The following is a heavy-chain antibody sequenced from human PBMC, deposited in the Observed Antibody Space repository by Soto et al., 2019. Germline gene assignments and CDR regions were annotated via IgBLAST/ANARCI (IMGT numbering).Heavy chain of an antibody. V-gene: IGHV1-8*01. CDR1: GCTFTSYD. J-gene: IGHJ6*02. CDR2: MNPNSGNT. Sequence: AXGKVSCMASGCTFTSYDIKWVGQSTGQGLEWMGWMNPNSGNTGYAQKFQGRVTMTRSTSISTAYMELSSLRSEDTAVYYCARRVTDFWSGYLRGGMDVWGQGTTVTVSS. CDR3: ARRVTDFWSGYLRGGMDV. D-gene: IGHD3-3*01.